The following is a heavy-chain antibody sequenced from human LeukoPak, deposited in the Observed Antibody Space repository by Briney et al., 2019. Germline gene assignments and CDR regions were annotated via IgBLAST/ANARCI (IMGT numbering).Heavy chain of an antibody. D-gene: IGHD3-10*02. V-gene: IGHV3-20*04. CDR1: GFTFDDCA. J-gene: IGHJ4*02. Sequence: PGGSLRLSCAASGFTFDDCAMSWVRQAPGKGLEWVSGINWSGGSTGYADSVKGRLTISRDNARNSLYLQMNSLRAEDTAVYYCARDRYYVPDYWGQGTLVTVSS. CDR2: INWSGGST. CDR3: ARDRYYVPDY.